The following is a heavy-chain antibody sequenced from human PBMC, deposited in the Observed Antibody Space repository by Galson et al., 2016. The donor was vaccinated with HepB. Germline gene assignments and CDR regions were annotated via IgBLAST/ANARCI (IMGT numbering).Heavy chain of an antibody. D-gene: IGHD4-23*01. Sequence: GLECVSGISYIGAHTYSVDSREGRFTVSRDNSKTTVYLQMNRLRVEDTATYNYARVAFDNGVNMWFFDLWGRGTLVTVSS. J-gene: IGHJ2*01. CDR2: ISYIGAHT. V-gene: IGHV3-23*01. CDR3: ARVAFDNGVNMWFFDL.